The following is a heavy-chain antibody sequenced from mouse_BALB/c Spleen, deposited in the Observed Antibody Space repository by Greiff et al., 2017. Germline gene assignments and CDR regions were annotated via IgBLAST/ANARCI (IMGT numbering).Heavy chain of an antibody. CDR2: ISSGSSTI. CDR1: GFTFSSFG. D-gene: IGHD1-2*01. V-gene: IGHV5-17*02. J-gene: IGHJ4*01. CDR3: ERSSTTAIYAMDY. Sequence: EVKLVESGGGLVQPGGSRKLSCAASGFTFSSFGMHWVRQAPEKGLEWVAYISSGSSTIYYADTVKGRFTISRDNPKNTLFLQMTSLRSEDTAMYYCERSSTTAIYAMDYWGQGTSVTVSS.